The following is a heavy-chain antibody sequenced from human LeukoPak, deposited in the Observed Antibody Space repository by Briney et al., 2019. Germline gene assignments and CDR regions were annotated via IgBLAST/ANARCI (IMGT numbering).Heavy chain of an antibody. J-gene: IGHJ4*02. Sequence: GGSLRLSCAASGFTVSSNYMSWVRQAPGKGLVWVSRINRDGTTADYAGSVKGRFTISRDNAKNMVYLQMDSLRAEDTAVYYCVRLLDVDYWGQGTLVAVSS. D-gene: IGHD1-1*01. V-gene: IGHV3-74*01. CDR1: GFTVSSNY. CDR2: INRDGTTA. CDR3: VRLLDVDY.